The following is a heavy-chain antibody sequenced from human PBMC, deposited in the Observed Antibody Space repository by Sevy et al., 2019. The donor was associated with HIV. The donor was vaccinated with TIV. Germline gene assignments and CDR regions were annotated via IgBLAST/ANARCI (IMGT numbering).Heavy chain of an antibody. Sequence: GGSLRLSCAASGFSFSTYTMNWVRQAPGKGLEWVSSISSSSSYIHYTDSVKGRFTISRDNAKNSLYLQMNSLRTEDTALYYCAGARYDSSGSFDAFDVWGQGTMVTVSS. V-gene: IGHV3-21*04. CDR3: AGARYDSSGSFDAFDV. CDR1: GFSFSTYT. J-gene: IGHJ3*01. CDR2: ISSSSSYI. D-gene: IGHD3-22*01.